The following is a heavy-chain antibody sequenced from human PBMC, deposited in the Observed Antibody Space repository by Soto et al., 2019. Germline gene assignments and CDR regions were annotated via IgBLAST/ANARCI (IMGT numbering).Heavy chain of an antibody. D-gene: IGHD4-17*01. J-gene: IGHJ6*02. CDR1: GGSISSGGYS. CDR3: ARDGGTTVTTNYYGMDV. CDR2: IYHSGST. Sequence: PSETLSLTCAVSGGSISSGGYSWSWIRQPPGKGLEWIGYIYHSGSTYYNPSLKSRVTISVDRSKNQFSLKLSSVTAADTAVYYCARDGGTTVTTNYYGMDVWGQGTTVT. V-gene: IGHV4-30-2*01.